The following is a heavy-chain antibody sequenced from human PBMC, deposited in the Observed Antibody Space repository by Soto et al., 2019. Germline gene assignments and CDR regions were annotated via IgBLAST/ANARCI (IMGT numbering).Heavy chain of an antibody. J-gene: IGHJ4*02. CDR1: GGSISSGDYY. Sequence: SETLSLTCTVSGGSISSGDYYWSWIRQPPGKGLEWIGYIYYSGSTYYNPSLKSRVTISVDTSKNQFSLKLSSVTAADTAVYYCAREGTDLTGPLAYWGQGTLVTVSS. V-gene: IGHV4-30-4*01. CDR2: IYYSGST. D-gene: IGHD1-20*01. CDR3: AREGTDLTGPLAY.